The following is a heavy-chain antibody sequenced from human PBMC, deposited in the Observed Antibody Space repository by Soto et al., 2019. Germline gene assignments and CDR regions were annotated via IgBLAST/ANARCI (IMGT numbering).Heavy chain of an antibody. CDR3: ARVRSYHSLSPFQVYGFEY. CDR2: INPNSGGT. CDR1: GYIITGYS. J-gene: IGHJ4*02. V-gene: IGHV1-2*02. Sequence: ASVKVSCKASGYIITGYSIHCLRQVPGQGLEWIGWINPNSGGTNYAQRFQGRVTMTRDTSINTAHVELSRLRSHYTAVYFCARVRSYHSLSPFQVYGFEYWDQGKLVTVFS. D-gene: IGHD3-9*01.